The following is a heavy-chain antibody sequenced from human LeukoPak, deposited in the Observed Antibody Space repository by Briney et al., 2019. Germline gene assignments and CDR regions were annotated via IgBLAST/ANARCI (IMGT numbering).Heavy chain of an antibody. CDR2: IYYDGSNI. CDR3: ARDWKTNSFDY. CDR1: GFTFSSYG. D-gene: IGHD1-1*01. J-gene: IGHJ4*02. Sequence: GRSLRLSCAASGFTFSSYGMHWVRQAPGKGLEWVAFIYYDGSNIYYADYVKGRFTISRDISKNTLYLQMDSLRAEDTAIYYCARDWKTNSFDYWGQGTLVTVSS. V-gene: IGHV3-33*01.